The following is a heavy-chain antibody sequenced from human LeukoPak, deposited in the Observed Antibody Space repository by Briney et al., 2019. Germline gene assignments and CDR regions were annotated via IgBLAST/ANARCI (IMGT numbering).Heavy chain of an antibody. Sequence: ASVKVSCKASGYTFTDYYMHWVRQAPGQGLEWMGGINPNSGGTNYAQKSQGRVTMTRDTSISTAYMELSRLTSDDTAVYYCARGVAGPYYYYYMDVWGRGTTVTVS. CDR3: ARGVAGPYYYYYMDV. J-gene: IGHJ6*03. V-gene: IGHV1-2*02. D-gene: IGHD6-19*01. CDR1: GYTFTDYY. CDR2: INPNSGGT.